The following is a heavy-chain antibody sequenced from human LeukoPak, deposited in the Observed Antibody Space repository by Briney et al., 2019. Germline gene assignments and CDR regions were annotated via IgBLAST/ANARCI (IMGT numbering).Heavy chain of an antibody. Sequence: GGSLRLSCAASGFTFSSYGMRWVRQAPGKGLEWVALMRYDGSNRNYADSVKGRFTISRDNSKNHLYLQMNSLRAEDTAVSYCAKGVKVTLLRYFSYYMDVWGKGTTVTISS. V-gene: IGHV3-30*02. J-gene: IGHJ6*03. CDR2: MRYDGSNR. D-gene: IGHD3-9*01. CDR3: AKGVKVTLLRYFSYYMDV. CDR1: GFTFSSYG.